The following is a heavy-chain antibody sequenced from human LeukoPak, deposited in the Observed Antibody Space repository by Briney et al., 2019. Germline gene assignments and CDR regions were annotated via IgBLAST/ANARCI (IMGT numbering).Heavy chain of an antibody. J-gene: IGHJ6*03. Sequence: PGGSLRLSCAASGFTVSSNYMSWVRQAPGTGLEWVSVIYSGGSTYYADSVKGRFTISRDNSKNTLYLQMNSLRAEDTAVYYCASGVDVRGVYYYMDVWGKGTTVTVSS. CDR2: IYSGGST. CDR1: GFTVSSNY. V-gene: IGHV3-53*01. D-gene: IGHD3-10*01. CDR3: ASGVDVRGVYYYMDV.